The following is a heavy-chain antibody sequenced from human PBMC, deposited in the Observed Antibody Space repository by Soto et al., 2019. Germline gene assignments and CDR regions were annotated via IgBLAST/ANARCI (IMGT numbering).Heavy chain of an antibody. CDR1: GYTFTSYD. CDR2: MNPNSGNT. CDR3: ARRGYSSSWYYYYYYGMDV. D-gene: IGHD6-13*01. Sequence: QVQLVQSGAEVKKPGASVKVSRKASGYTFTSYDINWVRQATGQGLEWMGWMNPNSGNTGYAQKFQGRVTMTRNTSISTAYMELRSLRSEDTAVYYCARRGYSSSWYYYYYYGMDVWGQGTTVTVSS. J-gene: IGHJ6*02. V-gene: IGHV1-8*01.